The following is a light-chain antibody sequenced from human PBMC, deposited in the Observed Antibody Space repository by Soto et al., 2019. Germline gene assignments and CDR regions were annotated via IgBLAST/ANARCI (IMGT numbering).Light chain of an antibody. J-gene: IGLJ2*01. CDR1: SSDVGSYNL. V-gene: IGLV2-23*01. CDR2: EGS. CDR3: CSFAGSSSHVV. Sequence: QSALTQPASVSGSPGQSITISCTGTSSDVGSYNLVSWYQQHPGKAPKLMIYEGSKRPSGVSNRFSGSKSGNTASLTISGLQAEDAADYYGCSFAGSSSHVVFGGGTKVTVL.